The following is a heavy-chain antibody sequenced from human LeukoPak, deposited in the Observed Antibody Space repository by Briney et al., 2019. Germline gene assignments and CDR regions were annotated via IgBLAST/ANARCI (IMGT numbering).Heavy chain of an antibody. CDR1: GGSISSYY. Sequence: SETLSLTCTVSGGSISSYYWSWIRQPPGKGLEWIGNIYYSGSTNYNPSLKSRVTISVDTSKNQFSLKLSSVTAADTAVYYCARGRGSSWYLRRWFDPWGQGTLVTVSS. V-gene: IGHV4-59*12. J-gene: IGHJ5*02. D-gene: IGHD6-13*01. CDR3: ARGRGSSWYLRRWFDP. CDR2: IYYSGST.